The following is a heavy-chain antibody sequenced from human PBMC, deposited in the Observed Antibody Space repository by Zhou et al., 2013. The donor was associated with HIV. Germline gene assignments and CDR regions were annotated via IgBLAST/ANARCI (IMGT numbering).Heavy chain of an antibody. J-gene: IGHJ6*03. CDR2: IIPILGIA. D-gene: IGHD5-12*01. CDR1: GGTFSSYA. CDR3: AGSGYGPVPSYYYYYMDV. Sequence: QVQLVQSGAEVKKPGSSVKVSCKASGGTFSSYAISWVRQAPGQGLEWMGRIIPILGIANYAQKFQGRVTITADKSTSTAYMELSSLRSEDTAVYYCAGSGYGPVPSYYYYYMDVWGKGTTVTVSS. V-gene: IGHV1-69*04.